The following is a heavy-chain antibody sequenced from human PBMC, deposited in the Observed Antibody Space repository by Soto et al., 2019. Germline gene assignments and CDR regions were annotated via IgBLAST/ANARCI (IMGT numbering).Heavy chain of an antibody. V-gene: IGHV3-64D*08. CDR3: VKDLEPSPKPFTISI. J-gene: IGHJ3*02. Sequence: EVQLVESGGGLVQPGGSLRLSCSASGFTFSSYAMHWVRQAPGKGLEYVSAISSNGGSTYYADSVKGRFTISRDNSKNTPYLQMSSLRAEDTAVYYCVKDLEPSPKPFTISIWGQGTMVTVSS. D-gene: IGHD1-1*01. CDR2: ISSNGGST. CDR1: GFTFSSYA.